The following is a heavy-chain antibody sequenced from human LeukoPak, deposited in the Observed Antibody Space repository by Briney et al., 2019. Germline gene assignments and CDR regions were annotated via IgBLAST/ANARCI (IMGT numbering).Heavy chain of an antibody. D-gene: IGHD3-10*01. CDR2: IKSDGSST. V-gene: IGHV3-74*01. CDR1: GFTFSSYS. J-gene: IGHJ5*02. Sequence: PGGSLRLSCAASGFTFSSYSMNWVRQAPGKGLVWVSRIKSDGSSTSYADSVKGRFTISRDNAKNSLYLQMNSLKPEDTALYYCVKDQYYGSGSYYSAWGQGTLVTVSS. CDR3: VKDQYYGSGSYYSA.